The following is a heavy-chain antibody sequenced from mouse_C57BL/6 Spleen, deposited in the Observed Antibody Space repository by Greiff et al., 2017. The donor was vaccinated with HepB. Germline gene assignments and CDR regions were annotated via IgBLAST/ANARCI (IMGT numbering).Heavy chain of an antibody. J-gene: IGHJ4*01. CDR3: ARGTEYYAMDY. CDR1: GFTFSSYG. D-gene: IGHD3-3*01. CDR2: ISSGGSYT. Sequence: EVKLVESGGDLVKPGGSLKLSCAASGFTFSSYGMSWVRQTPDKRLEWVATISSGGSYTYYPDSVKGRFTISRDNAKNTLYLQMSSLKSEDTAMYYCARGTEYYAMDYWGQGTSVTVSS. V-gene: IGHV5-6*01.